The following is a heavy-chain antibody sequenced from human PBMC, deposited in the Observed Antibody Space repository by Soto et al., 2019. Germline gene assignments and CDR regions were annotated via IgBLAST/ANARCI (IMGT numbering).Heavy chain of an antibody. CDR2: ISVDGTKE. V-gene: IGHV3-30-3*01. J-gene: IGHJ4*02. Sequence: QVQLVESGGGVVQPGTSLRLSCVTSGFIFNNYALYWVRQAPGKGLEWVASISVDGTKENYADSVKGRCSISRDKSKNTLYLEMNSLRGEDTAVYYCAREVVDWQHFDYWGQGTLVTVSS. CDR1: GFIFNNYA. D-gene: IGHD2-15*01. CDR3: AREVVDWQHFDY.